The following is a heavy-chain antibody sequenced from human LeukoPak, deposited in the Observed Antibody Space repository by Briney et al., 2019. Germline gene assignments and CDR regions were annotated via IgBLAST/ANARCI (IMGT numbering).Heavy chain of an antibody. V-gene: IGHV3-30-3*01. CDR1: GFTFSSYS. J-gene: IGHJ5*02. D-gene: IGHD3-16*01. Sequence: GGSLRLSCAASGFTFSSYSMHWVRQAPGKGLEWVAVISYDGSNKYNADSVKGRFTISRDNSKNTLYLQMNSLRAEDTAVYYCARGGITRFDPWGQGTLVTVSS. CDR3: ARGGITRFDP. CDR2: ISYDGSNK.